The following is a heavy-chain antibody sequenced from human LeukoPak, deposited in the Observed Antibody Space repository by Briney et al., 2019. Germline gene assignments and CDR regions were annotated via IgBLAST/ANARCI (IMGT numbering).Heavy chain of an antibody. Sequence: GGSLRLSCAASGFTFSSYAMSSVRQAPGKGLEWVSVISGSGGSTYYADSVKGRFSISRDNSKNTLHLQMNSLRAEDTAVYYCVKDYCSGGSCYSGHDYWGQGTLVTVSS. CDR2: ISGSGGST. J-gene: IGHJ4*02. V-gene: IGHV3-23*01. D-gene: IGHD2-15*01. CDR3: VKDYCSGGSCYSGHDY. CDR1: GFTFSSYA.